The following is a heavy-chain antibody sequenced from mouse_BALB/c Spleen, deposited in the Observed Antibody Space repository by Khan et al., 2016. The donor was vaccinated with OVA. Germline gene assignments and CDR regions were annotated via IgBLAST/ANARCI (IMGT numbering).Heavy chain of an antibody. CDR2: ISSGGST. CDR3: ARGYAMDY. V-gene: IGHV5-6-5*01. Sequence: EVELVESGGGVVKPGGSLKLSCAASGFTFSSYAMSWVRQTPEKRLEWVASISSGGSTYYPDSVKGRFTISRDNARNILYLQMSSLRSEDTAMYYCARGYAMDYWGQGTSVTVSS. CDR1: GFTFSSYA. J-gene: IGHJ4*01.